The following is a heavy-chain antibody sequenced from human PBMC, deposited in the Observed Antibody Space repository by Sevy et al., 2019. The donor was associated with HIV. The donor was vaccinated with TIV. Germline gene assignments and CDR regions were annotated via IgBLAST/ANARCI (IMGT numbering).Heavy chain of an antibody. CDR2: TYYRSKWYN. V-gene: IGHV6-1*01. J-gene: IGHJ4*02. D-gene: IGHD6-19*01. CDR1: GDSVSSNSAA. CDR3: ARDKRAVAGACDY. Sequence: SQTLSLTCAISGDSVSSNSAAWNWIRQSPSRGLEWLGRTYYRSKWYNDYAVSVKSRITINPETSMNQFSLQLNSVTPEDTAGYYCARDKRAVAGACDYWGQGTLVTVSS.